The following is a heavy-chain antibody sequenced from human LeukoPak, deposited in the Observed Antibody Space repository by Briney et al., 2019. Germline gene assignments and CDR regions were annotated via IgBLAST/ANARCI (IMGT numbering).Heavy chain of an antibody. J-gene: IGHJ6*03. CDR3: ARADYSSTWSHDYYYMDV. Sequence: SETLSLTCTVSGYSISSGYYWGWIRQPPGKGLEWIGSIYHSGSTYYNPSLKSRVTISVDTSKNQFSLKLSSVTTADTAVYYCARADYSSTWSHDYYYMDVWGKGTTVTVSS. D-gene: IGHD6-13*01. CDR2: IYHSGST. V-gene: IGHV4-38-2*02. CDR1: GYSISSGYY.